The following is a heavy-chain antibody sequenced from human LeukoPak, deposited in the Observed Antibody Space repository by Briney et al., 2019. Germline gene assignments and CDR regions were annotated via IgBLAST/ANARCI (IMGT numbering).Heavy chain of an antibody. V-gene: IGHV1-69*04. CDR2: IIPILGIA. D-gene: IGHD4-17*01. J-gene: IGHJ4*02. CDR3: ASCLAGYGDYLCSCDY. CDR1: GGTFSSYA. Sequence: SVKVSCKASGGTFSSYAISWVRQAPGQGLEWMGRIIPILGIANYAQKFQGRVTITADKSTSTVYMELSSLRSEDTAVYYCASCLAGYGDYLCSCDYWGQGTLVTVSS.